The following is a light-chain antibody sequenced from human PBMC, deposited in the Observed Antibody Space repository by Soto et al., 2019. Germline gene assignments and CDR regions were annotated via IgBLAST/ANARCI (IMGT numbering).Light chain of an antibody. CDR1: SSHVGGYDY. CDR3: SSYTSGSTLYV. V-gene: IGLV2-14*01. Sequence: QSVLTQPASVSGSPGQSITISCTGTSSHVGGYDYVSWYQQHPGKAPRLMIYKASNRPSGVSHRFSGSRSGNTASLTISGLQAEDEADYYCSSYTSGSTLYVFGTGTKVTVL. J-gene: IGLJ1*01. CDR2: KAS.